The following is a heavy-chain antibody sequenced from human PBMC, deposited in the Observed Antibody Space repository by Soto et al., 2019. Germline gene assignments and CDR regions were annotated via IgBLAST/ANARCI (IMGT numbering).Heavy chain of an antibody. Sequence: GESLTISCKGSGYSFTPYWIVWVLQMPGKGLECMGIIYPVDSDTRYSPSFQGQVTISAGKSISTAYLQWNSLKASDTAMYYCARRLYSSSPGDYFDYWGQGTTVTVSS. CDR3: ARRLYSSSPGDYFDY. J-gene: IGHJ4*02. D-gene: IGHD6-6*01. V-gene: IGHV5-51*01. CDR2: IYPVDSDT. CDR1: GYSFTPYW.